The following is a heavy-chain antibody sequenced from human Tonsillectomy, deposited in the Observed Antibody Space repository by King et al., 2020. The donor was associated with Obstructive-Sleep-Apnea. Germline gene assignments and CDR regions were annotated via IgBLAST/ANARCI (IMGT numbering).Heavy chain of an antibody. J-gene: IGHJ5*02. Sequence: QLQESGPGLVKPSEALSLTCTVTGGSIGTYYWSWVRQPPGKGRDVIGYIYYSGSSNYTTSLKRLVTITVDTSKNPFSLILSSLTAADTAVYYCARAPYGSGIIDWFDPWGQGTLVTVSS. D-gene: IGHD3-10*01. CDR1: GGSIGTYY. CDR3: ARAPYGSGIIDWFDP. V-gene: IGHV4-59*01. CDR2: IYYSGSS.